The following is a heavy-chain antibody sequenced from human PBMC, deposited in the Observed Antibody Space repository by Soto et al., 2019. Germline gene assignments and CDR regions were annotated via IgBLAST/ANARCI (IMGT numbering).Heavy chain of an antibody. Sequence: GGSLRLSCAASGFTFSSYGMHWVRQAPGKGLEWVAVISYDGSNKYYADSVKGRFTISRDNSKNTLYLQMNSLRAEDTAVYYCAKGLARFGELADAFDIWGQGTMVTVSS. CDR2: ISYDGSNK. CDR1: GFTFSSYG. J-gene: IGHJ3*02. CDR3: AKGLARFGELADAFDI. V-gene: IGHV3-30*18. D-gene: IGHD3-10*01.